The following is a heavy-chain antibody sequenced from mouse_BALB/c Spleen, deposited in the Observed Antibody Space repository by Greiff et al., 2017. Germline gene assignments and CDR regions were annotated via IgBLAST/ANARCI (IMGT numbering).Heavy chain of an antibody. CDR3: ARDYYGYLDY. Sequence: DVQLQESGGGLVKPGGSLKLSCAASGFTFSSYAMSWVRQSPEKRLEWVAEISSGGSYTYYPDTVTGRFTISRDNAKNTLYLEMSSLRSEDTAMYYCARDYYGYLDYWGQGTTLTVSS. V-gene: IGHV5-9-4*01. CDR2: ISSGGSYT. D-gene: IGHD1-2*01. J-gene: IGHJ2*01. CDR1: GFTFSSYA.